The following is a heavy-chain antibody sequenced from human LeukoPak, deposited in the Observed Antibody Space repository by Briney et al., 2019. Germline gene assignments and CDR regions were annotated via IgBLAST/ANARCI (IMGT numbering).Heavy chain of an antibody. CDR2: VYDIGST. Sequence: SETLSLTCTVSGGSIGSHYWTWIRQTPGKGLEWIGYVYDIGSTKYNPSLKSRVTISVDTSKNQFSLKLRSVTAADTAVYYCARDRRDMVRGINIVRQYNYYYMDVWGKGTTVTISS. V-gene: IGHV4-59*11. CDR1: GGSIGSHY. J-gene: IGHJ6*03. D-gene: IGHD3-10*01. CDR3: ARDRRDMVRGINIVRQYNYYYMDV.